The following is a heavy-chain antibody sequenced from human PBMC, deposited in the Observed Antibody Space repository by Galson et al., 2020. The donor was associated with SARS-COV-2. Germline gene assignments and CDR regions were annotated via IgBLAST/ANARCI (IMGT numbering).Heavy chain of an antibody. CDR3: AREAGNSWYFDY. J-gene: IGHJ4*02. D-gene: IGHD6-13*01. CDR2: ISYSGAT. V-gene: IGHV4-39*07. CDR1: GVYIDNSRFY. Sequence: SETLSLTCSVSGVYIDNSRFYWGWIRQPPGKGLEWIGSISYSGATYSKPSLKSRVTVSLDTSKNQFSLRLNSVTAADTGVYYCAREAGNSWYFDYWAPGTLVTVSS.